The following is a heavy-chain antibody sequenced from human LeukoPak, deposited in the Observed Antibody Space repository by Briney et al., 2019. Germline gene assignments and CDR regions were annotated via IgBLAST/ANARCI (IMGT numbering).Heavy chain of an antibody. CDR1: GFTFSSYN. Sequence: GGSLRLSCVASGFTFSSYNMNWVRQAPGKGLEWVSSISSSNNYIYYADSVKGRLTISRDNAKNSLYLQMNSLRAEDTAVYYCARRSPNYYFDYWGQGTPVTVSS. CDR3: ARRSPNYYFDY. J-gene: IGHJ4*02. V-gene: IGHV3-21*01. CDR2: ISSSNNYI.